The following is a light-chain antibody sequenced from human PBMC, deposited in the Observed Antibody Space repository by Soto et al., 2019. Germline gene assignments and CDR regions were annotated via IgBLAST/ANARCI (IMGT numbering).Light chain of an antibody. V-gene: IGLV1-40*01. CDR1: SSNIGAGYD. CDR3: QSYDSSLRGSRV. Sequence: QSVLTQPPSVSGAPGQRVTISCTGSSSNIGAGYDVHWYQQLPGTAPKLLIYGNSNRPSGVPDRFSGSKSGTSASLDITGLQAEDEADYYCQSYDSSLRGSRVFGTGTKLTVL. J-gene: IGLJ1*01. CDR2: GNS.